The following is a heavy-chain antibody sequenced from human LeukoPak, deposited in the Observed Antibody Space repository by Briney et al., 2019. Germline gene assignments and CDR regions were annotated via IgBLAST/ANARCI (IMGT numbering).Heavy chain of an antibody. CDR3: ARAPAGYCSGGSCYYYYYYMDV. CDR1: GYTFTGYY. J-gene: IGHJ6*03. D-gene: IGHD2-15*01. V-gene: IGHV1-2*02. CDR2: INPNSGGT. Sequence: SVKVSCKASGYTFTGYYMHWVRQAPGQGLEWMGWINPNSGGTNYAQKFQGRVTMTRDTSISTAYMELSRLRSDDTAVYYCARAPAGYCSGGSCYYYYYYMDVWGKGTTVTVSS.